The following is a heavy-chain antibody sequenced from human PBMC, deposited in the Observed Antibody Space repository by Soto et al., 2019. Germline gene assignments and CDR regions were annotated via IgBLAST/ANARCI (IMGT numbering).Heavy chain of an antibody. Sequence: QVQLVQSGPEVKKPGASVKVSCKASGYTFTGDHMHWVRQAPGQGLEWMGRINPNSGGGNYAQKFQGRVTMTRDTSASVAYMELGSLRSDDTAVYYCARGEVHSSGWNFDYWGQGTLVIVSS. D-gene: IGHD6-19*01. CDR3: ARGEVHSSGWNFDY. CDR1: GYTFTGDH. J-gene: IGHJ4*02. CDR2: INPNSGGG. V-gene: IGHV1-46*03.